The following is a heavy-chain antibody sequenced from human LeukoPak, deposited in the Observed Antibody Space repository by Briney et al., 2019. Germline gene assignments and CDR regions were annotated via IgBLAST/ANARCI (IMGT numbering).Heavy chain of an antibody. Sequence: GGSLRLSCAASGFTFSSYSMNWVRQAPGKGLEWVSSISSSGSYIYYADSVKGRFTISRDNAKNSLYLQMNSLRAEDTAVYYCARGSGVVITPDAFDIWGQGTMVTVSS. J-gene: IGHJ3*02. CDR1: GFTFSSYS. CDR3: ARGSGVVITPDAFDI. CDR2: ISSSGSYI. V-gene: IGHV3-21*01. D-gene: IGHD3-3*01.